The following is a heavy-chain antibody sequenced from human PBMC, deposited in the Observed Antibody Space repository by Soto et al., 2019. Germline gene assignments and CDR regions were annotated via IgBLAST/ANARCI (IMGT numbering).Heavy chain of an antibody. J-gene: IGHJ4*02. V-gene: IGHV3-53*01. Sequence: EVQLVESGGGLIQPGGSLRLSCAVSGFTVSNNYMSWVRQAPGKGLEGVSVIYSGGYTAYGDSVKGRFTISRDNSKNTQSLKMKSRGADAPAVYYWGPRPGGGGYWGQGTLVTVSS. D-gene: IGHD3-10*01. CDR3: GPRPGGGGY. CDR1: GFTVSNNY. CDR2: IYSGGYT.